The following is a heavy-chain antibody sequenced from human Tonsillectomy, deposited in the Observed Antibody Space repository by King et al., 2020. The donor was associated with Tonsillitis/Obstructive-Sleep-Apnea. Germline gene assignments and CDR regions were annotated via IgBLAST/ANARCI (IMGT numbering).Heavy chain of an antibody. CDR1: GFPFSKAW. J-gene: IGHJ4*02. CDR2: IKSKTDGGTT. D-gene: IGHD7-27*01. CDR3: TTDLAGGIGDSFDY. Sequence: VQLVESGGGLVKPGGALRLSCAASGFPFSKAWMSWVRQAPGKGLEWVGRIKSKTDGGTTDYAAPGKGRFTNTREESKNTLYLQMNSMKTEDTALYYCTTDLAGGIGDSFDYWGQGTLVTVSS. V-gene: IGHV3-15*01.